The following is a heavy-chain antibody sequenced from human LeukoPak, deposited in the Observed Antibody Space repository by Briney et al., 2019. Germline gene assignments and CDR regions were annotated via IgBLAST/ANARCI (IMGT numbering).Heavy chain of an antibody. CDR2: ISAVNGDA. CDR1: GYNFVNYG. CDR3: ARDYKSSCSGATCLYFDY. D-gene: IGHD2-15*01. J-gene: IGHJ4*02. Sequence: GASVKVSCKTSGYNFVNYGVSWLRKAPGQGLEWMGWISAVNGDANSAHKFRGRLSMTMDTSTSTAYMELRSLRSDDTALYFCARDYKSSCSGATCLYFDYWGQGTLVTVSS. V-gene: IGHV1-18*01.